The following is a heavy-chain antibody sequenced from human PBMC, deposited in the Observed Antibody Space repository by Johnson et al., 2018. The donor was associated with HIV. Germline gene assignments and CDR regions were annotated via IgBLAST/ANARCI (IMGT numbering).Heavy chain of an antibody. J-gene: IGHJ3*02. V-gene: IGHV3-30*04. CDR1: GFTFSSYA. CDR2: ISYDGSNK. Sequence: VQLVESGGGVVQPGRSLRLSCAASGFTFSSYAMHWVRQAPGKGLEWVAVISYDGSNKYYADSVKGRFTISRDDSKNTLYLQMNSLKTEDTAVYYCTTARNRLWSSSGWTGFWAFDMWGQGTMVTVSA. CDR3: TTARNRLWSSSGWTGFWAFDM. D-gene: IGHD6-19*01.